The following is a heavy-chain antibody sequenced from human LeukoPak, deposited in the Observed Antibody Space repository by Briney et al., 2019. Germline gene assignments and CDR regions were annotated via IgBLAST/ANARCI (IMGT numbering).Heavy chain of an antibody. CDR3: AKVECSGWPKYYYYYVDV. J-gene: IGHJ6*03. D-gene: IGHD6-19*01. Sequence: GGSLRLSCVASGLTFNNYAMRWVRQAPGKGLEWVSVISGGGGSTNFADSVKGRFTISRDNSKNTLYLQMSSLRAEDTAVYYCAKVECSGWPKYYYYYVDVWGKGTTVTVSS. CDR1: GLTFNNYA. CDR2: ISGGGGST. V-gene: IGHV3-23*01.